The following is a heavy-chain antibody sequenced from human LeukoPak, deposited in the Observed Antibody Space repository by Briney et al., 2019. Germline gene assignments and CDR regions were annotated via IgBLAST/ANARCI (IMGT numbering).Heavy chain of an antibody. V-gene: IGHV3-7*01. CDR1: GFTFSSYW. CDR2: IKQDGSEK. D-gene: IGHD1-26*01. J-gene: IGHJ4*02. Sequence: GGSLRLSCAASGFTFSSYWMSWVRQAPGKGLEWVANIKQDGSEKYYVDSVKGGFTISRDNAKNSLYLQMNSLRAEDTAVYYCARRWARGSYHVGVYWGQGTLVTVSS. CDR3: ARRWARGSYHVGVY.